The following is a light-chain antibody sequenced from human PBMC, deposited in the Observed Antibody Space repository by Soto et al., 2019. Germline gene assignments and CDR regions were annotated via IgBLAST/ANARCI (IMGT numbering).Light chain of an antibody. Sequence: EIVLTQSPGTLSLSPGERATLSCRASQSVSSSYLAWYQQKPGQAPRLLIYGASSRATGIPDRFSGSGSGTDFTLTISRLEPEDFAVYYCQQYGSSPPLLTFCGGTKVEIK. CDR2: GAS. J-gene: IGKJ4*01. CDR1: QSVSSSY. V-gene: IGKV3-20*01. CDR3: QQYGSSPPLLT.